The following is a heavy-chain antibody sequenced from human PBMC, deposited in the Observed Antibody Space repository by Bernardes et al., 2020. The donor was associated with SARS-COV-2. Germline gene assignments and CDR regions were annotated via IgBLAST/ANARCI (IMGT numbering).Heavy chain of an antibody. V-gene: IGHV4-59*01. CDR3: AKDWTYGSGSDSYYYYGMDV. Sequence: SETLSLTCTVSGDSISAYYWSWIRQPPGKGLEWIGYIYYSGSTNYNPSLKSRVTISIDTSKNQFSLKLSSVTAADTAVYYCAKDWTYGSGSDSYYYYGMDVWGQGTTVTVSS. J-gene: IGHJ6*02. D-gene: IGHD3-10*01. CDR2: IYYSGST. CDR1: GDSISAYY.